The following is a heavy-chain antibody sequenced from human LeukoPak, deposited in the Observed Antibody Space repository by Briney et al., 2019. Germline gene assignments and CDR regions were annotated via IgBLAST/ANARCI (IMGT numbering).Heavy chain of an antibody. V-gene: IGHV3-66*01. Sequence: PGGSVRLSRAASGFTVSSNYISWVRQAPGKGLEWVSVIYSGGSTYYADSVKGRFTISRDNSENTLYLQMNSLRAEDTAVYYCARANYYYDSSGYYSKYYYGMDVWGQGTTVTVSS. J-gene: IGHJ6*02. CDR1: GFTVSSNY. CDR2: IYSGGST. CDR3: ARANYYYDSSGYYSKYYYGMDV. D-gene: IGHD3-22*01.